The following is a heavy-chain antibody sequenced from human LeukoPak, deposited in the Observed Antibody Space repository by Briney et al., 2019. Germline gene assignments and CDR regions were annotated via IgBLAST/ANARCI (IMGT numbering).Heavy chain of an antibody. CDR3: AREGTYSGSYPIDY. CDR1: GGTFSSYA. Sequence: ASVKVSCKASGGTFSSYATSWVRQAPGQGLEWMGWISAYNGNTNYAQKLQGRVTMTTDTSTSTAYMELRSLRSDDTAVYYCAREGTYSGSYPIDYWGQGTLVTVSS. V-gene: IGHV1-18*01. D-gene: IGHD1-26*01. CDR2: ISAYNGNT. J-gene: IGHJ4*02.